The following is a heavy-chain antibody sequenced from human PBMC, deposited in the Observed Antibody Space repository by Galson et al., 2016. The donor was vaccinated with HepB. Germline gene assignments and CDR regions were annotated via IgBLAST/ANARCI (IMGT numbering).Heavy chain of an antibody. D-gene: IGHD5-12*01. CDR2: IYYSGST. CDR3: ARAFRGYNGYDPFDY. J-gene: IGHJ4*02. CDR1: GGSMNSYY. V-gene: IGHV4-59*01. Sequence: SETLSLTCTVSGGSMNSYYWNWIRQPPGKGLEWIGYIYYSGSTKYNPSLKSRVTMSVDTSKNHFSLKLTSVTAADSAGYFCARAFRGYNGYDPFDYWGQGTLVTVSS.